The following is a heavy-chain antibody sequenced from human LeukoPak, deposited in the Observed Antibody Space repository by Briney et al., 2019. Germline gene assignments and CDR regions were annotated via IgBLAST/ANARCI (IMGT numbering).Heavy chain of an antibody. Sequence: PGGSLRLSCAASGFTFSGHSMSWVRQAPGQGLEWVSSIYIDGHSTFFADSVKGRFTISRDNSKNTVYLQMNSLKAEDTAVYYCARVHYYGSGSYYDMRGPGTLVTVSS. D-gene: IGHD3-10*01. CDR2: IYIDGHST. V-gene: IGHV3-23*05. CDR1: GFTFSGHS. J-gene: IGHJ4*02. CDR3: ARVHYYGSGSYYDM.